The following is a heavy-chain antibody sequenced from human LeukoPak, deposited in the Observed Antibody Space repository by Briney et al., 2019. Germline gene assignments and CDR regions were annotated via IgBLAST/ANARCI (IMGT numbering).Heavy chain of an antibody. CDR3: ARGSGDY. CDR2: IKPDGSEK. J-gene: IGHJ4*02. Sequence: GRSLRLSCAASGLTFSGYWMNWVRQAPGKGLEWVANIKPDGSEKYYVDSVKGRFTISRDDAKNSLYLQMTSLRAEDTAVYYCARGSGDYSGQRTLVTVSS. V-gene: IGHV3-7*04. CDR1: GLTFSGYW.